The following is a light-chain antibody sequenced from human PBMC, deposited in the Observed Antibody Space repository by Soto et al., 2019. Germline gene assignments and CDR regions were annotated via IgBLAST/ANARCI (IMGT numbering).Light chain of an antibody. V-gene: IGKV3-15*01. J-gene: IGKJ4*01. CDR1: QSAGTK. CDR3: QHYNNWPLLT. Sequence: EIVMTQSPATLSVSPGERATLSRRASQSAGTKLAWYQQKPGQAPRLLIYAASTRATGIPVRFSGSGSGTEFTLTISSLQSEDFAVYYCQHYNNWPLLTFGGGTKVEIK. CDR2: AAS.